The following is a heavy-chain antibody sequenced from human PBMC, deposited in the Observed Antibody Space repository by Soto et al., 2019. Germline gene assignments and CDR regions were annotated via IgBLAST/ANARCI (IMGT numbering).Heavy chain of an antibody. CDR2: IYYSGST. Sequence: PSETLSLTCTVSGCSISSSSYYWGWFRQPPGKGLEWIGSIYYSGSTYYNPSLKSRVTISVDTSKNQFSLKLSSVTAADTAVYYCARHSLYYFDYWGQGTLVTVSS. CDR1: GCSISSSSYY. J-gene: IGHJ4*02. V-gene: IGHV4-39*01. CDR3: ARHSLYYFDY.